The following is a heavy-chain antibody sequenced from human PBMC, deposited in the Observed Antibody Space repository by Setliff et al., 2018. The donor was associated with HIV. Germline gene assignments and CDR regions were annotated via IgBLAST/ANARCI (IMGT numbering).Heavy chain of an antibody. CDR1: GCSISSSSYY. V-gene: IGHV4-39*07. D-gene: IGHD3-3*01. Sequence: SETLSLTCNVSGCSISSSSYYWGWIRQPPGKGLEWIGTIFYTGSTYHNSSLKSRVTISVDTSKNQFSLKVSSMTAADTAVYYCARGPNFWSGYSPFDSWGQGTLVTVSS. CDR3: ARGPNFWSGYSPFDS. CDR2: IFYTGST. J-gene: IGHJ4*02.